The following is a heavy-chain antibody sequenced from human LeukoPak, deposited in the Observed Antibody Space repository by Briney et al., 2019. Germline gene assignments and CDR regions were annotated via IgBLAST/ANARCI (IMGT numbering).Heavy chain of an antibody. D-gene: IGHD5-24*01. J-gene: IGHJ4*02. V-gene: IGHV4-4*02. CDR2: IYHSGST. CDR1: GGSISSSTW. Sequence: SGTLSLTCAVSGGSISSSTWWSWVRQPPGKGLEWIGEIYHSGSTNYNPSLKSRVTISVDTSKNQFSLKLSSVTAADTAVYYCARRRWLQHKGFDYWGQGTLVTVSS. CDR3: ARRRWLQHKGFDY.